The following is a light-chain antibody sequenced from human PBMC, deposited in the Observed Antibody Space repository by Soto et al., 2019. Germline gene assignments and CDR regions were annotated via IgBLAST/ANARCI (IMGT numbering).Light chain of an antibody. J-gene: IGKJ4*01. CDR1: QSISSW. V-gene: IGKV1-5*01. CDR2: DAA. Sequence: DIQMTQSPSTLSASVGDRVTSTCRATQSISSWLAWYQKKPAKAPKLLLYDAASLESGAPSRFSGSGSGTELTLTISSLQPDDFATYYCQQYNSYSELTFGGGTKVDIK. CDR3: QQYNSYSELT.